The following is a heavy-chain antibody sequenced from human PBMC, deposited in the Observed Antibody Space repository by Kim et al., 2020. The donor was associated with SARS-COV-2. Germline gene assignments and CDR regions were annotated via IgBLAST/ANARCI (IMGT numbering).Heavy chain of an antibody. D-gene: IGHD1-26*01. V-gene: IGHV3-9*01. CDR2: ISWNSDRV. J-gene: IGHJ6*03. CDR1: GLLFGDYA. Sequence: GGSLRLSCAASGLLFGDYAMHWVRQAPGKGLEWVSGISWNSDRVDYADSVKGRFTISRDNAKNSLYLQMNSLRVEDTALYYCVKPLVGMTGDRDYYYMDVWGTGTTVTVSS. CDR3: VKPLVGMTGDRDYYYMDV.